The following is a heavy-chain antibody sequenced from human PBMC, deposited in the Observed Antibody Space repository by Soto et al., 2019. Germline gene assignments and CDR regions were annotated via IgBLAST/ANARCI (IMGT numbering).Heavy chain of an antibody. V-gene: IGHV3-23*01. Sequence: GGSLRLSCAASGFTFSSYAMSWVRQAPGKGLEWVSAISGSGGSTYYADSVKGRFTISRDNSKNTLYLQMNSLRAEDTAVYYCAKAIAVRLTGFHYRGQRTLVTVSS. CDR1: GFTFSSYA. CDR3: AKAIAVRLTGFHY. D-gene: IGHD2-8*02. CDR2: ISGSGGST. J-gene: IGHJ4*02.